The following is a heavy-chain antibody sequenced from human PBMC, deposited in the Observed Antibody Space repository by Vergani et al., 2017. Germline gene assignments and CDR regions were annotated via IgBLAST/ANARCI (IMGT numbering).Heavy chain of an antibody. CDR2: ISSSSSTI. V-gene: IGHV3-48*02. J-gene: IGHJ4*02. D-gene: IGHD3-10*01. CDR1: GFTFSSYS. Sequence: EVQLVESGGGLVQPGGSLRLSCAASGFTFSSYSMNWVRQAPGKGLEWVSYISSSSSTIYYADSVKGLFNISRDNAKISLYLQMNSLMDVNTAGYYCARVDSSGQFDSWGQGTLVTVSS. CDR3: ARVDSSGQFDS.